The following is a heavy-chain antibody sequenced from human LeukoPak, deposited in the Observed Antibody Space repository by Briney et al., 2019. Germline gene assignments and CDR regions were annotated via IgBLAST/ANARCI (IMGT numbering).Heavy chain of an antibody. CDR3: ARGPYCSSTSCYGSWFDP. Sequence: PSETQSLTCAVYGGSYSGYYWSWIRQPPGQGLLWIGEINHRGSTNYNPSVKSRVTISVDTSKNQFSLKLSSVTAADTAVYYCARGPYCSSTSCYGSWFDPWGQGTLVTVSS. D-gene: IGHD2-2*01. J-gene: IGHJ5*02. V-gene: IGHV4-34*01. CDR2: INHRGST. CDR1: GGSYSGYY.